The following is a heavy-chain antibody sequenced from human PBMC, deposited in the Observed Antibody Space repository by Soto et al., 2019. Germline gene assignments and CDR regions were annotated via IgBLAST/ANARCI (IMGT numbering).Heavy chain of an antibody. V-gene: IGHV4-59*01. CDR1: GDSIRNYY. CDR3: AREGFSGYQALEH. CDR2: IFYSGST. J-gene: IGHJ1*01. Sequence: PSETLSLTCTVSGDSIRNYYWSWIRQPPGKGLEYIGYIFYSGSTNYNPSLKSRVAISVDTSRNQFALKLRSVTAADTAIYYCAREGFSGYQALEHWGQGILVTGSS. D-gene: IGHD5-12*01.